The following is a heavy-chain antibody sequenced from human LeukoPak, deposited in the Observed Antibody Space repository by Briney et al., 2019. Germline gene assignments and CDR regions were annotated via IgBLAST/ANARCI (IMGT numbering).Heavy chain of an antibody. J-gene: IGHJ4*02. CDR3: AKGGYYDPNEPKADY. CDR1: GFTFSSYA. D-gene: IGHD3-3*01. Sequence: GGSLRLSCAASGFTFSSYAMSWVRQAPGKGLEWVSAISGSGGSTYYADSVKGRFTISRDNSKNTLYLQMNSLRAEDTAVYYCAKGGYYDPNEPKADYWGQGTLVTVSS. V-gene: IGHV3-23*01. CDR2: ISGSGGST.